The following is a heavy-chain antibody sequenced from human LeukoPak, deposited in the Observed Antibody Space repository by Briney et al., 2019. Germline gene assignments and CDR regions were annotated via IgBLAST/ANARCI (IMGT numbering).Heavy chain of an antibody. Sequence: ASVKVSCKASGYTFTGYYMHWVRQAPGQGLEWMGWISAYNGNTNYAQKLQGRVTMTTDTSTSTAYMELRSLRSDDTAVYYCARNPVVPAATYYYYGMDVWGQGTTVTVSS. D-gene: IGHD2-2*01. J-gene: IGHJ6*02. CDR2: ISAYNGNT. V-gene: IGHV1-18*04. CDR1: GYTFTGYY. CDR3: ARNPVVPAATYYYYGMDV.